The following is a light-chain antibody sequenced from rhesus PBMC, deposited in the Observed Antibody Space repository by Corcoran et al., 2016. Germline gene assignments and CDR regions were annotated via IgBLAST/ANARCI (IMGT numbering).Light chain of an antibody. CDR2: EAS. CDR3: QHYSSPPYS. V-gene: IGKV1-21*01. CDR1: QGITNY. Sequence: DIQMTQSPSSLSASVGDRVTITCRASQGITNYLAWYQQKPGKTLKLLFYEASSLQSGIPSRFRGSGYGTDFTLTISSLHFKDFATYYCQHYSSPPYSFGHGTKVDIK. J-gene: IGKJ2*01.